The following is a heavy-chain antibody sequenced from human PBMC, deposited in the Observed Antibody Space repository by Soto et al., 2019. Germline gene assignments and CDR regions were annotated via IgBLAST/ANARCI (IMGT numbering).Heavy chain of an antibody. CDR2: IDWDDDK. V-gene: IGHV2-70*01. CDR1: GFSLSTSGMC. Sequence: SGPTLVNPTQTLTLTCTFSGFSLSTSGMCVSWIRQPPGKALEWLALIDWDDDKYYSTSLKTRLTISKDTSKNQVVLTMTNMDPVDTATYYCARIPVMVRGVGYGMDVWGQGTTVTVSS. CDR3: ARIPVMVRGVGYGMDV. D-gene: IGHD3-10*01. J-gene: IGHJ6*02.